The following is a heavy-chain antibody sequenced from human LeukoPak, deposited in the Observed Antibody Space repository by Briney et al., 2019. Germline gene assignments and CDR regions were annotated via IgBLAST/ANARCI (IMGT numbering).Heavy chain of an antibody. CDR3: ARNNGVDV. CDR1: GFTFSNAW. J-gene: IGHJ6*02. Sequence: PGGSLRLSCAASGFTFSNAWMNWVRQVPGKGPEWVANVNRDGSETYYLDSVKGRFTISKDNAKNSLYLQMNSLRAEDTALYHCARNNGVDVWGQGATVIVSS. V-gene: IGHV3-7*03. CDR2: VNRDGSET.